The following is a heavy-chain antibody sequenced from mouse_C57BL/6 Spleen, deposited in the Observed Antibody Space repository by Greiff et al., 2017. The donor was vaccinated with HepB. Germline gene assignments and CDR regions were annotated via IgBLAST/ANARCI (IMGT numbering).Heavy chain of an antibody. CDR3: AREYYGSRYYFDY. V-gene: IGHV1-81*01. CDR1: GYTFTSYG. CDR2: IYPRSGNT. J-gene: IGHJ2*01. Sequence: VQVVESGAELARPGASVKLSCKASGYTFTSYGISWVKQRTGQGLEWIGEIYPRSGNTYYNEKFKGKATLTADKSSSTAYMELRSLTSEDSAVYFCAREYYGSRYYFDYWGQGTTLTVSS. D-gene: IGHD1-1*01.